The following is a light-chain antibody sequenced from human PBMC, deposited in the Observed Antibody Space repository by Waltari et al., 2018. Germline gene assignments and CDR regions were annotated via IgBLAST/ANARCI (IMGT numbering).Light chain of an antibody. CDR1: QSVSSSY. Sequence: ELVLTQSPGPLSFSPGESTTLSCRASQSVSSSYLAWYQQKPGQAPRLLIYGASTRTTGIPDRFSGSGSGTDFTLTISRLEPEDFAVYYCQQYASSFGTFGQGTTLEIK. CDR2: GAS. J-gene: IGKJ2*02. CDR3: QQYASSFGT. V-gene: IGKV3-20*01.